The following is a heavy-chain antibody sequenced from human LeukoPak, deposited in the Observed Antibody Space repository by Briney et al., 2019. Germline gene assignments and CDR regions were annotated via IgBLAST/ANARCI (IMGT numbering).Heavy chain of an antibody. V-gene: IGHV4-59*01. CDR2: IYYSGST. Sequence: SETLSLTCTVSGGSISSYYWGWIRQPPGKGLEWIGYIYYSGSTNYNPSLKSRVTISVDTSKNQFSLKLSSVTAADTAVYYCARLQMAGDWFDPWGQGTLVTVSS. D-gene: IGHD6-19*01. J-gene: IGHJ5*02. CDR3: ARLQMAGDWFDP. CDR1: GGSISSYY.